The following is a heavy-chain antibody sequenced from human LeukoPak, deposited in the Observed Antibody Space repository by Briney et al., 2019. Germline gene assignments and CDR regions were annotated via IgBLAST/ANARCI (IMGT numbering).Heavy chain of an antibody. Sequence: GSLRLSCVASGFTFRTFGMAWVRQAPGKGLEWVDHTGLYGDGEYAESVRGRFTITRDNAKSSVYLEMNSLRAEDTALYYCARWNYACDRWGQGPLVTVSS. CDR3: ARWNYACDR. V-gene: IGHV3-7*01. CDR2: TGLYGDGE. J-gene: IGHJ5*02. CDR1: GFTFRTFG. D-gene: IGHD1-7*01.